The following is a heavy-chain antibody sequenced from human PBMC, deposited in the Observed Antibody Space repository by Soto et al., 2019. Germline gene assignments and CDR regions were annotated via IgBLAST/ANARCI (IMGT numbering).Heavy chain of an antibody. J-gene: IGHJ3*02. D-gene: IGHD3-3*01. CDR2: INPATGAA. CDR1: GYPVTAYY. V-gene: IGHV1-2*02. CDR3: ARGGGVGVAGSAAFDM. Sequence: QLHLVQSGAVVKKPGASVTVSCSASGYPVTAYYMHWVRQAPGRGLEWMGGINPATGAAKYTQTFRGRVTMTRDTSTSTVFMELSDLTSGDTAVFFCARGGGVGVAGSAAFDMWGQGTLVTVSS.